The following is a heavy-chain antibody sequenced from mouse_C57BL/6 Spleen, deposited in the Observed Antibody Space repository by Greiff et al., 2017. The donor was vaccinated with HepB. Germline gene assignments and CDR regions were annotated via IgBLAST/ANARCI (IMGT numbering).Heavy chain of an antibody. CDR2: IYPRSGNT. V-gene: IGHV1-81*01. D-gene: IGHD3-2*02. CDR1: GYTFTSYG. Sequence: VKLVESGAELARPGASVKLSCKASGYTFTSYGISWVKQRTGQGLEWIGEIYPRSGNTYYNEKFKGKATLTADKSSSTAYMELRSLTSEDSAVYFCARSGDSSGFDYWGQGTTLTVSS. CDR3: ARSGDSSGFDY. J-gene: IGHJ2*01.